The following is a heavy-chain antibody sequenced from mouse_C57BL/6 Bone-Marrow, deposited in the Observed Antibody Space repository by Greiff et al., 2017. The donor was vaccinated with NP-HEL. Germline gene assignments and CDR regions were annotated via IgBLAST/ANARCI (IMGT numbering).Heavy chain of an antibody. Sequence: VKLVESGPGLVQPSQSLSITCTVSGFSLTSYGVHWVRQSPGKGLEWLGVIWRGGSTDYNAAFMSRLSITKDNSKSQVFFKMNSLQADDTAIYYCAKKGCYDYDVCYAMDYWGQGTSVTVSS. CDR1: GFSLTSYG. V-gene: IGHV2-5*01. CDR3: AKKGCYDYDVCYAMDY. CDR2: IWRGGST. J-gene: IGHJ4*01. D-gene: IGHD2-4*01.